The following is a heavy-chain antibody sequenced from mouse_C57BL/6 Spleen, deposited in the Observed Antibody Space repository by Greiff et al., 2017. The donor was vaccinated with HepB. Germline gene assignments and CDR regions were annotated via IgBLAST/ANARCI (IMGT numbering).Heavy chain of an antibody. CDR3: ARNRVGYYGSSYYFDY. CDR1: GYTFTSYW. J-gene: IGHJ2*01. Sequence: QVQLKQPGAELVMPGASVKLSCKASGYTFTSYWMHWVKQRPGQGLEWIGEIDPSDSYTNYNQKFKGKSTLTVDKSSSTAYMQLSSLTSEDSAVYYCARNRVGYYGSSYYFDYWGQGTTLTVSS. D-gene: IGHD1-1*01. CDR2: IDPSDSYT. V-gene: IGHV1-69*01.